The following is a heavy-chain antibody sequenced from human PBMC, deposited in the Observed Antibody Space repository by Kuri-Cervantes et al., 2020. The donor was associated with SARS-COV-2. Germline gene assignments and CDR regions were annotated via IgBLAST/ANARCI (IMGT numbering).Heavy chain of an antibody. Sequence: GESLKISCSASGFTCDDYAMHWVRQAPGKGLEWVSLISWDGGSTSYADSVKGRFTISRDNSKNSLYLQMNSLGAEDTALYYCAKARGIAAKDGMDVWGQGTTVTVSS. CDR2: ISWDGGST. CDR1: GFTCDDYA. J-gene: IGHJ6*02. D-gene: IGHD6-13*01. V-gene: IGHV3-43D*03. CDR3: AKARGIAAKDGMDV.